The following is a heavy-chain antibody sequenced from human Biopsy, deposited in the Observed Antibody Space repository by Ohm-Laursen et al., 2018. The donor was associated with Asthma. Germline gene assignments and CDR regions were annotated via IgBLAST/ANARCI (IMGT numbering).Heavy chain of an antibody. V-gene: IGHV4-30-2*01. Sequence: TLSLTCAVSGGSINSGGYSWTWIRQPPGKGLEWIGYIYHRDTPYYNPSLKSRVTISLDGSKNQFSLKLTSVTAADTAVYYCARGRSGDWLYYFDYWGQGALVTVSS. CDR1: GGSINSGGYS. J-gene: IGHJ4*02. D-gene: IGHD2-21*01. CDR3: ARGRSGDWLYYFDY. CDR2: IYHRDTP.